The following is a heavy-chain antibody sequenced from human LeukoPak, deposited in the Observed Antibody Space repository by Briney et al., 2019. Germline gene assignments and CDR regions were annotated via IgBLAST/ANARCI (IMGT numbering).Heavy chain of an antibody. Sequence: PGGSLRLSCAAPGFTFRSYGMHWVRQAPGKGLEWVAFIRYDETNKYYADSVKGRFTISRDNSNNTLYLQMNSLRTEDTAVYYCAKDRSTSLMDVWGKGTTVTVSS. V-gene: IGHV3-30*02. CDR3: AKDRSTSLMDV. D-gene: IGHD2-2*01. J-gene: IGHJ6*04. CDR2: IRYDETNK. CDR1: GFTFRSYG.